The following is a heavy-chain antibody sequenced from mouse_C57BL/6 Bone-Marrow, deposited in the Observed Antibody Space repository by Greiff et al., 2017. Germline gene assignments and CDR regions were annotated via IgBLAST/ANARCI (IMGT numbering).Heavy chain of an antibody. Sequence: EVKLMESGGGLVQPGGSLKLSCAASGFTFSDYYMYWVRQTPEKRLEWVAYISNGGGSTYYPDTVKGRFTISRDNAKNTLYLQISRLKSEDTAMYYCARRGTTVVAVDYWGQGTSVTVSS. CDR3: ARRGTTVVAVDY. J-gene: IGHJ4*01. CDR1: GFTFSDYY. CDR2: ISNGGGST. D-gene: IGHD1-1*01. V-gene: IGHV5-12*01.